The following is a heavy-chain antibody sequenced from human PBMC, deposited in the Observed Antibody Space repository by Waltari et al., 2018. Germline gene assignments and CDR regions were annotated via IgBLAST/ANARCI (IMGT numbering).Heavy chain of an antibody. J-gene: IGHJ6*02. D-gene: IGHD6-19*01. CDR1: GGSISSYY. Sequence: QVQLQESGPGLVKPSETLSLTCTVSGGSISSYYWSWIRQPPGKGLEWIGYIYYSGSTNYNPSLKSRVTISVDTSKNQFSLKLSSVTAADTAVYYCARLAVAGYYYYYYGMDVWGQGTTVTVSS. CDR2: IYYSGST. CDR3: ARLAVAGYYYYYYGMDV. V-gene: IGHV4-59*01.